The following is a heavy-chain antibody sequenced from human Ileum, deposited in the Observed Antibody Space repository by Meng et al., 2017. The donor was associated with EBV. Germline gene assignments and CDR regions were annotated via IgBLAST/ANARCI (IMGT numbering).Heavy chain of an antibody. Sequence: VALVQSGHEVKNPGASVKGSCTASGYTFTRYGISWVRQAPGQGLEWMGLISDYNGNTNYAKKLQGRVTMTTDTSTSTAYMELRSLRSDDTAVYYCARVGARGGSCYYWGQGTLVTVSS. CDR1: GYTFTRYG. J-gene: IGHJ4*02. V-gene: IGHV1-18*01. D-gene: IGHD2-15*01. CDR2: ISDYNGNT. CDR3: ARVGARGGSCYY.